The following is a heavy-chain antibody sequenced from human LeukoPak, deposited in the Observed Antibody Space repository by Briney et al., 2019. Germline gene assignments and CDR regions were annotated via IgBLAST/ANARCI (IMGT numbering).Heavy chain of an antibody. V-gene: IGHV1-18*01. Sequence: ASVKVSCKASGYTFTNYGISWVRQAPGQGLEWMGWISAYNGDTNYAQNLQGRVTMTTDTSTSTAYMELRSLKSDDTAVYYCARDFFGAAGHFDSWGQGTLVTVSS. D-gene: IGHD6-13*01. J-gene: IGHJ4*02. CDR2: ISAYNGDT. CDR3: ARDFFGAAGHFDS. CDR1: GYTFTNYG.